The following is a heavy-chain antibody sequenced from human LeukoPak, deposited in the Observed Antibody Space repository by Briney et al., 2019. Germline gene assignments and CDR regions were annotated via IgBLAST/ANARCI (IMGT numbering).Heavy chain of an antibody. CDR2: IYHSGGT. V-gene: IGHV4-30-2*01. Sequence: SQTLSLTCTVSGGSISSGGYYWSWIRQPPGKGLEWIGYIYHSGGTYYNPSLKSRVTISVDRSKNQFSLKLSSVTAADTAVYYCATHSGSYSSDYWGQGTLVTVSS. J-gene: IGHJ4*02. CDR3: ATHSGSYSSDY. CDR1: GGSISSGGYY. D-gene: IGHD1-26*01.